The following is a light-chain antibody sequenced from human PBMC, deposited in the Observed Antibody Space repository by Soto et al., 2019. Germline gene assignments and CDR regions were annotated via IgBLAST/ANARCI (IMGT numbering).Light chain of an antibody. J-gene: IGKJ2*01. V-gene: IGKV3-15*01. CDR2: DSS. Sequence: DIVMTQSPATLSVSPGDSVTLSCRASQGICDTLAWYQQKPGQPPSLLIYDSSTLPTGVPARFTGSGSGREFTLTISGLQFEDFAIYYCQQFSHWPYTFGQGTKVES. CDR1: QGICDT. CDR3: QQFSHWPYT.